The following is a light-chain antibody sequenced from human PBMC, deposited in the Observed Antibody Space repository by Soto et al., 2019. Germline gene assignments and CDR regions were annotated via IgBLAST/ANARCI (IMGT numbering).Light chain of an antibody. V-gene: IGKV3-20*01. CDR2: AAS. CDR3: QQYGSSGT. J-gene: IGKJ1*01. Sequence: EIVMTQSPATLSVSPGERATLSCRASQSVSSNLAWYQQKPGQAPRLLIYAASTRATGIPDRFSGSGSGTYFTLTSSRLEPEYFAVYYCQQYGSSGTFGQGTKVDIK. CDR1: QSVSSN.